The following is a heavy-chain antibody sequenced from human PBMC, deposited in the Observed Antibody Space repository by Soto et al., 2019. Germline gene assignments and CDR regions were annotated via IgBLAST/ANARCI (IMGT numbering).Heavy chain of an antibody. CDR2: ISYDGSDK. V-gene: IGHV3-30*03. CDR3: CLQYLGGAFDI. D-gene: IGHD2-2*01. Sequence: QVQLVESGGGVVQPGTSLRLSCAASGFTFSGYGVHWVRQAPGKGLEWVATISYDGSDKYYADSVKGRFTISRDNSRNTVYLQMNSVRAEDTAVYYVCLQYLGGAFDIWGQGTMVTVSS. CDR1: GFTFSGYG. J-gene: IGHJ3*02.